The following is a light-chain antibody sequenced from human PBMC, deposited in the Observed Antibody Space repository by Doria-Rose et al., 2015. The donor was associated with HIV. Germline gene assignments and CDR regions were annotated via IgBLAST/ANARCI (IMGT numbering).Light chain of an antibody. Sequence: DIRVTQSPESLGMSLGERATLNCRSNQSLLYTSKNYLAWYQQKPGQPPKLLIYWASTRQSGAPARFSGSGSGTDSTLTISSLGAEDVAVYYCQQYYDTPSFGPGTTVDIK. CDR1: QSLLYTSKNY. CDR3: QQYYDTPS. J-gene: IGKJ3*01. V-gene: IGKV4-1*01. CDR2: WAS.